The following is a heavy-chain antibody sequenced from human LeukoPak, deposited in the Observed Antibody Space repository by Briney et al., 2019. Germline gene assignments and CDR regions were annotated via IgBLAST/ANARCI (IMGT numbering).Heavy chain of an antibody. D-gene: IGHD3-10*01. Sequence: SETLSLTCTVSGDSINSLDLWSWVRQPPGKGLEWIGEMYLSGTTHSNPSVKSRVTISIDKSKNQFFLNLSSVTAADTAVYFCVRDRELTYWGQGTLVTVSS. CDR3: VRDRELTY. CDR1: GDSINSLDL. J-gene: IGHJ4*02. CDR2: MYLSGTT. V-gene: IGHV4-4*02.